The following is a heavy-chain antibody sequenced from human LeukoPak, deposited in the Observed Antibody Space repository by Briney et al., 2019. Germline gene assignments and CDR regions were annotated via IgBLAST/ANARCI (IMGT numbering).Heavy chain of an antibody. CDR2: IYSSGST. CDR3: ARDRIGEYFQH. CDR1: GFTVSSNY. V-gene: IGHV3-66*01. J-gene: IGHJ1*01. Sequence: GGSLRLSCAASGFTVSSNYMSWVRQAPGKGLEWVSVIYSSGSTYCADSVEGRFTISRDNSKNTLYLQMNSLRAEDTVVYYCARDRIGEYFQHWGQGTLVTVSS. D-gene: IGHD3-10*01.